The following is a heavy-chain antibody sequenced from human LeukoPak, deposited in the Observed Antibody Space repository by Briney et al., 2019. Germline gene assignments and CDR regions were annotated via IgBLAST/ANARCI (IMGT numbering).Heavy chain of an antibody. CDR2: ISRSSAYI. Sequence: GGSLRLSCIASGFTFSDSWMSWVRQAPGKGLEWVSSISRSSAYIYYADSVKGRFTISRDNAKNSLYLQMNSLRAEDTAVYYCASFPPYMVRTDAFDIWGQGTMVTVSS. V-gene: IGHV3-21*01. D-gene: IGHD3-10*01. CDR3: ASFPPYMVRTDAFDI. CDR1: GFTFSDSW. J-gene: IGHJ3*02.